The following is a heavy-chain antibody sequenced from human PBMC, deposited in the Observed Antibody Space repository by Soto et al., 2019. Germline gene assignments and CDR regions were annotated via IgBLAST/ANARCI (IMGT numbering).Heavy chain of an antibody. Sequence: EVQLVESGGGLVQPGRSLRLSCAASGFNFDDYAMHWVRQAPGKNMEWVSGISWEGGSVGYADSVKGRFTISRDNAKNSLYLEMNDLRSEDTALYYCAKDHDEDFGFDLDYMNYWGQGNLVTVSS. D-gene: IGHD5-12*01. CDR1: GFNFDDYA. CDR2: ISWEGGSV. J-gene: IGHJ4*02. CDR3: AKDHDEDFGFDLDYMNY. V-gene: IGHV3-9*01.